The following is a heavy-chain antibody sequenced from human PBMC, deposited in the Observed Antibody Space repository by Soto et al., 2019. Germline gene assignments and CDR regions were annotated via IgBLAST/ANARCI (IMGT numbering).Heavy chain of an antibody. CDR3: ARQSPDYLGSVGWFDP. J-gene: IGHJ5*02. V-gene: IGHV4-39*01. Sequence: SETLSLTCTVSGGSISSSSYYWVWIRQPPGKGLEWIGSIYYSGTTYYNPSLKSRVTISVDTSKNQFSLKLRSVTAADTAVYYCARQSPDYLGSVGWFDPWGQGTLVTVPS. D-gene: IGHD1-26*01. CDR1: GGSISSSSYY. CDR2: IYYSGTT.